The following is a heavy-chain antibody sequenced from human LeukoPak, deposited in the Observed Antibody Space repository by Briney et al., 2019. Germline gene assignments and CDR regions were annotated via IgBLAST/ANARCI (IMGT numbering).Heavy chain of an antibody. J-gene: IGHJ6*03. CDR3: ARDLGGYPFFMDV. CDR1: GGSIRSGDHH. D-gene: IGHD2-15*01. CDR2: LDESGRP. V-gene: IGHV4-39*07. Sequence: SETLSLTCSVSGGSIRSGDHHWAWVRQPPGKGLEFIGSLDESGRPYYIRPLKSRVSISGDTSGKQFSLNLTSVTAADTAVYFCARDLGGYPFFMDVGGRGTTVIVS.